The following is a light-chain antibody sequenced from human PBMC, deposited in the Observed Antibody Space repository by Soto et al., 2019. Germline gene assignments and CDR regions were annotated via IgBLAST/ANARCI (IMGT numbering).Light chain of an antibody. V-gene: IGLV2-23*01. CDR3: CSYVRSSTFYV. J-gene: IGLJ1*01. CDR1: SSDVGNYKL. Sequence: QSALTQPASVSGSPGQSITLSCTGTSSDVGNYKLVSWYQQHPGKAPKLMIYEGSKRPSGVSNRFSGSKSGNTASLTIAGLQAEDEADYYCCSYVRSSTFYVFGTGTKLTVL. CDR2: EGS.